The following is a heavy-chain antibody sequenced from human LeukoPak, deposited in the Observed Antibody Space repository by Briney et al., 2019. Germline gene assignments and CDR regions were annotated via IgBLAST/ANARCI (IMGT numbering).Heavy chain of an antibody. CDR2: IKRKTDGGTT. Sequence: GGSLGLSCAASGFTFSNAWMSWVRQAPGKGLEWVGRIKRKTDGGTTDYAAPVQGRFTITRDDSKNTLYLQMTSLKTADTAVYYCTGSSSATNDYWGQGTLVTVSS. CDR1: GFTFSNAW. D-gene: IGHD6-13*01. CDR3: TGSSSATNDY. J-gene: IGHJ4*02. V-gene: IGHV3-15*01.